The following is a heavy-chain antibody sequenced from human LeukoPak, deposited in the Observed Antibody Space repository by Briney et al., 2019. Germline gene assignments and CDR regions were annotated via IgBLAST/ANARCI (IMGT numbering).Heavy chain of an antibody. Sequence: ASVKVSCKVSGYTLTELSMHWVRQAPGKGLEWMGGFDPEDGETIYAQKFQGRVTMTEDTSTDTAYMELSSLRSEDTAVYYCARDQLTVTTDGYNNYWGQGTLVTVSS. J-gene: IGHJ4*02. CDR2: FDPEDGET. CDR3: ARDQLTVTTDGYNNY. V-gene: IGHV1-24*01. CDR1: GYTLTELS. D-gene: IGHD5-24*01.